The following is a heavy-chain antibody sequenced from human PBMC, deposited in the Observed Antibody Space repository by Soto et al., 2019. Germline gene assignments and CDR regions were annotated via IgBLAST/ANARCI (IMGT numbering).Heavy chain of an antibody. CDR3: ARGTGYYYYYMDV. V-gene: IGHV3-33*01. Sequence: PGGSLRLSCAASGLSFSSYGMHWVRHAPGKGLEWVAIIWYNGSNNYYPDSVKGRFTISRDNSKNTLYLQMNSLRAEDTAVYYFARGTGYYYYYMDVWGKGTTVTVSS. J-gene: IGHJ6*03. CDR1: GLSFSSYG. CDR2: IWYNGSNN. D-gene: IGHD6-13*01.